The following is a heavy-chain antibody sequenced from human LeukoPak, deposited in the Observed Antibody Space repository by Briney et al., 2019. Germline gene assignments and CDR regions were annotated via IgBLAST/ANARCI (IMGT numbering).Heavy chain of an antibody. CDR2: IKQDGSEK. D-gene: IGHD3-10*02. CDR1: GFTFSVYS. CDR3: AELGITMIGGV. Sequence: GSLRLSCAASGFTFSVYSMTWVRQAPGKGLEWVANIKQDGSEKYYVDSVRGRFTISRDNAKNSLYLQMNSLRAEDTAVYYCAELGITMIGGVWGKGTTVTISS. J-gene: IGHJ6*04. V-gene: IGHV3-7*01.